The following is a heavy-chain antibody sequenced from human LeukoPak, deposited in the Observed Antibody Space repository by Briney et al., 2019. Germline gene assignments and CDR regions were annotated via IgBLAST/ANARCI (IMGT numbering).Heavy chain of an antibody. J-gene: IGHJ4*02. D-gene: IGHD1-1*01. V-gene: IGHV3-7*03. CDR3: AVGYNWNDWDFDY. CDR2: TREDGSEK. Sequence: GSLRLSCTASGFTFSTYWMSWVRQAPGKGLEWVANTREDGSEKYYVDSVKGRFTISRDNAKNSLYLQMNSLRAEDTAVYYCAVGYNWNDWDFDYWGQGTLVTVSS. CDR1: GFTFSTYW.